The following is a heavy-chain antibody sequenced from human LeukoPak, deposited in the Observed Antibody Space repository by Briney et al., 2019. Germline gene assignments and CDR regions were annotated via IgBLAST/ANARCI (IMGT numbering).Heavy chain of an antibody. Sequence: GGSLRLSCAASGFTCSSYGMNWVRQAPGKGLEWVSYISSSSSTIYYADSVKGRFTISRDNAKNSLYLQMNSLRAEDTAVYYCARDRRTTMGVDWGQGTLVTVSS. D-gene: IGHD3-10*01. V-gene: IGHV3-48*01. J-gene: IGHJ1*01. CDR3: ARDRRTTMGVD. CDR1: GFTCSSYG. CDR2: ISSSSSTI.